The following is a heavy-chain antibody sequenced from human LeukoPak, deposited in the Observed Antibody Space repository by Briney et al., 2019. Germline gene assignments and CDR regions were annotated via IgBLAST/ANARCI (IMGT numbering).Heavy chain of an antibody. CDR1: GGSISSSSYY. D-gene: IGHD2-21*02. CDR3: ARDRGDCGGDCYSNRLGAFDI. V-gene: IGHV4-39*07. CDR2: IYYSGST. Sequence: TSETLSLTCTVSGGSISSSSYYWSWIRQHPGKGLEWIGSIYYSGSTYYNPSLKSRVTISVDTSKNQFSLKLSSVTAADTAVYYCARDRGDCGGDCYSNRLGAFDIWGQGTMVTVSS. J-gene: IGHJ3*02.